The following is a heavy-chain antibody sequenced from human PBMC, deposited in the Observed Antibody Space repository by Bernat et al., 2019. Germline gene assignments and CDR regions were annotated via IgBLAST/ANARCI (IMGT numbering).Heavy chain of an antibody. D-gene: IGHD4-17*01. Sequence: EVQLLKFGGGLLQPGGSLSLSFAASGFTFVSYAMSGVRQAPGKGMEWVSAISGSGGSTYYADSVKGRFTISRDNSKNTLYLHMNSLRAEDTAVYYCAPRSYGYWGQGTLVTVSS. J-gene: IGHJ4*02. CDR3: APRSYGY. V-gene: IGHV3-23*01. CDR2: ISGSGGST. CDR1: GFTFVSYA.